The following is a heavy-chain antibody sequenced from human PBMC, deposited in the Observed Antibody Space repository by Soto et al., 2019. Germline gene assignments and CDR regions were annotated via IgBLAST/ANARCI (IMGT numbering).Heavy chain of an antibody. CDR3: ASPRSYDSPGAFDI. V-gene: IGHV4-39*01. CDR1: GGSIGSSSYY. Sequence: SETLSLTCTVSGGSIGSSSYYWGWIRHPPGKGLEWIGSIYYSGSTYYNPSLKSRVTISVDTSKNQFSLKLSSVTAADTAVYYCASPRSYDSPGAFDIWGQGTMVTVSS. CDR2: IYYSGST. J-gene: IGHJ3*02. D-gene: IGHD5-12*01.